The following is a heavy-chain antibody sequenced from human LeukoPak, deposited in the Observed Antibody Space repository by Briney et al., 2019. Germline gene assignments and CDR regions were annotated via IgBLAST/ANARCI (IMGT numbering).Heavy chain of an antibody. V-gene: IGHV4-34*01. CDR2: INHSGGT. Sequence: PSETLSLTCAVYGGSFSGYYWSWIRQPPGKGLEWIGEINHSGGTNYNPSLKSRVTISVDTSKNQFSLKLSSVTAADTAVYYCARGGYSSGWYYPTTLYYYYMDVWGKGTTVTVSS. CDR3: ARGGYSSGWYYPTTLYYYYMDV. J-gene: IGHJ6*03. CDR1: GGSFSGYY. D-gene: IGHD6-19*01.